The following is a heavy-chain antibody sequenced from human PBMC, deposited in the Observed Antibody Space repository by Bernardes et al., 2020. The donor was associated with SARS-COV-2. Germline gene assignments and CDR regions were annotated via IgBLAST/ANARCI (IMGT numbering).Heavy chain of an antibody. J-gene: IGHJ4*02. V-gene: IGHV3-7*01. CDR3: ARGSGAR. Sequence: GGSLRLSCAASGFTFSEHCMSWVRQPPGKGLEWVANIKEDGSQKNYVDSVKGRFTISRDNAMQPLYLHMHNLRVEDSAVYYWARGSGARWGQGTLVTVSS. D-gene: IGHD6-25*01. CDR2: IKEDGSQK. CDR1: GFTFSEHC.